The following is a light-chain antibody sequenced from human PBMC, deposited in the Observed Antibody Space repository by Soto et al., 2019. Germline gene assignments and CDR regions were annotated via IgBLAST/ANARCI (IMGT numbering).Light chain of an antibody. CDR1: HSFSSN. CDR3: QQYNNWPVT. J-gene: IGKJ5*01. CDR2: GAS. V-gene: IGKV3-15*01. Sequence: EIVMTQSPATLSVYPGERATLSCRASHSFSSNLAWYQQKPGQAPRLLIYGASNRATGVPARFSGSGSGTEFTLTISSLQSEDFAVYYCQQYNNWPVTFGQGTRLDIK.